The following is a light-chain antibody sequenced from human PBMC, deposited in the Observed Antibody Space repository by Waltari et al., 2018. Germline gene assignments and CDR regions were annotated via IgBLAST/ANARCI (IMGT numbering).Light chain of an antibody. V-gene: IGKV3-20*01. J-gene: IGKJ1*01. CDR1: QSIGRS. Sequence: IMLTQSPGTLSLSPGERATLYCRTSQSIGRSLAWYQQKPGQAPRLLIYGASSRATDIPDRFSGSGSGTDFSLTINTLEPEDCALYYCQHYVRLPVTFGQGTKVEIK. CDR3: QHYVRLPVT. CDR2: GAS.